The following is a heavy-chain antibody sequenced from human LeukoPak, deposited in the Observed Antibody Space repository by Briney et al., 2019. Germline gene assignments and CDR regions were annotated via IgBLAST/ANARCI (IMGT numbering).Heavy chain of an antibody. CDR3: AREGYGDSNGYYYYMDV. CDR1: GYTFTGYY. D-gene: IGHD4-17*01. Sequence: ASVKVSCKAPGYTFTGYYMHWVRQAPGQGLEWMGWINPNSGGTNYAQKFQGRVTMTRDTSISTAYMELSRLRSDDTAVYYCAREGYGDSNGYYYYMDVWGKGTTVTVSS. CDR2: INPNSGGT. V-gene: IGHV1-2*02. J-gene: IGHJ6*03.